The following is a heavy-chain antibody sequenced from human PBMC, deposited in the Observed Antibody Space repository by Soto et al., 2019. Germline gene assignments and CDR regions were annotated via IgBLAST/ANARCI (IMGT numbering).Heavy chain of an antibody. CDR1: GFTFDDYA. J-gene: IGHJ3*02. CDR3: AKGKLLWFGGDAFDI. Sequence: EVQLVESGGGLVQPGRSLRLSCAASGFTFDDYAMHWVRQAPGKGLEWVSGISWNSGSIGYADSVKGRFTISRDNAKNSLYLQMNSLRAEDTALYYCAKGKLLWFGGDAFDIWGQGTMVTVSS. CDR2: ISWNSGSI. V-gene: IGHV3-9*01. D-gene: IGHD3-10*01.